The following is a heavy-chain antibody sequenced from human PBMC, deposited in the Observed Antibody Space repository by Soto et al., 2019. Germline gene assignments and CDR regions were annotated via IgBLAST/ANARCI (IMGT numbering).Heavy chain of an antibody. CDR1: GYTFTSYA. J-gene: IGHJ4*02. D-gene: IGHD4-4*01. Sequence: ASVKVSCKASGYTFTSYAMHWVRQAPGQRLEWMGWINAGNGNTKYSQKFQGRVTITRDTSASTAYMELSSLRSEDTAVYYCALGFYSNYVFDFWGQGTLVIGSS. CDR3: ALGFYSNYVFDF. V-gene: IGHV1-3*01. CDR2: INAGNGNT.